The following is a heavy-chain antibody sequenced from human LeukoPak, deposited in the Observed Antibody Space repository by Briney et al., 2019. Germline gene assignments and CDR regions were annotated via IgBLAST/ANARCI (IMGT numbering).Heavy chain of an antibody. CDR3: ATDSRIVGATGSNDY. D-gene: IGHD1-26*01. Sequence: GGSLRLSCETSGLTFSDYWMSWVRKAPEKGLEWVANIKEDGGAKNYVDSAKDRFTISRDNAKNSLYLQMNSLRAEDTALYYCATDSRIVGATGSNDYWGQGTLVTVSS. CDR1: GLTFSDYW. CDR2: IKEDGGAK. V-gene: IGHV3-7*03. J-gene: IGHJ4*02.